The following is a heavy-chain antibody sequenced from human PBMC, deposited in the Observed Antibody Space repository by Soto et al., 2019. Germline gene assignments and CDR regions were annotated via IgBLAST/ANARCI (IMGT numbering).Heavy chain of an antibody. J-gene: IGHJ6*02. Sequence: GGSLRLSCAASGCTFSSYAMSWVRQAPGKGLEWVSAISGSGGSTYYADSVKGRFTISRDNSKNTLYLQMNSLRAEDTAVYYCANTLHPYGSFIYGMDVWGQGTTVTVSS. D-gene: IGHD3-10*01. CDR3: ANTLHPYGSFIYGMDV. CDR2: ISGSGGST. V-gene: IGHV3-23*01. CDR1: GCTFSSYA.